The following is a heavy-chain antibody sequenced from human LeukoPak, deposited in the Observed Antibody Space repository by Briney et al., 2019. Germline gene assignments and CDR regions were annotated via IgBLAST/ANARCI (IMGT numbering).Heavy chain of an antibody. CDR2: IYYSGST. Sequence: SETLSLTCTVSGGSISSYYWSWLRQPPGKGLEWIGYIYYSGSTNYNPSLKSRVTISVGTSKNQFSLKLSSVTAADTAVYYWARIALAGTDCTDPWGQGTLVTVSS. CDR1: GGSISSYY. CDR3: ARIALAGTDCTDP. V-gene: IGHV4-59*01. D-gene: IGHD6-19*01. J-gene: IGHJ5*02.